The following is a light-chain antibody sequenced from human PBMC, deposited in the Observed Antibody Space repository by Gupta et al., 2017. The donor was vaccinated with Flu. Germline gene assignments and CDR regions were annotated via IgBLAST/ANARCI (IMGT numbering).Light chain of an antibody. V-gene: IGLV10-54*04. CDR1: SNNVGNQG. CDR3: SAWDISLSSWV. Sequence: QAGLTQPPSVSKGLRQTATLTCTGNSNNVGNQGAAWLQQHQGHPPKLLSYRNNNRPSGISERFSASRSGNTASLTITGLQPEGEADYYCSAWDISLSSWVFGGGTKLTVL. J-gene: IGLJ3*02. CDR2: RNN.